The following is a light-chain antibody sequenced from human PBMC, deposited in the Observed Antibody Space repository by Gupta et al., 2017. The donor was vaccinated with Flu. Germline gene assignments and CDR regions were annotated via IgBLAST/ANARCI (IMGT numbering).Light chain of an antibody. Sequence: DIQMTQSPSSLSASVGDKVTITCRASRRIGIWLAWYQQKSEKAPKSLISAASTLQSGVPSRFSGSGSGTDFTLTISNLQPEDFATYYCQHYNSYPFTFGHGTRVDIK. V-gene: IGKV1D-16*01. CDR3: QHYNSYPFT. CDR1: RRIGIW. CDR2: AAS. J-gene: IGKJ3*01.